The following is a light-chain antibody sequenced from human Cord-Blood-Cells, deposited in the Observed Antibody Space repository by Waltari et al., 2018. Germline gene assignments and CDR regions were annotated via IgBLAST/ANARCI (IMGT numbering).Light chain of an antibody. V-gene: IGLV1-44*01. CDR1: SSNIGSNT. Sequence: QSVLTQPPSASGTPGQRVTISCSGSSSNIGSNTVNWYQQLPGTAPKLLIYSNNPRPSGVPDRFSGSKSGTSASLAISGLQSEDEADYYWAAWDDSLTWVFGGGTKLTVL. CDR2: SNN. J-gene: IGLJ3*02. CDR3: AAWDDSLTWV.